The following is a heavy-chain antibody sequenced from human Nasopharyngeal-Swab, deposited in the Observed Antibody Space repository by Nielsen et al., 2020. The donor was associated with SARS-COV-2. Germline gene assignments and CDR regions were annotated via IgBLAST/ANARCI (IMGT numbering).Heavy chain of an antibody. D-gene: IGHD6-13*01. CDR1: GFSLNTYKMS. CDR2: IDWDDDK. V-gene: IGHV2-70*01. CDR3: ARISDVDGSAEADLYFDF. J-gene: IGHJ4*02. Sequence: SGPTLVKPTQTLTLTCTLSGFSLNTYKMSVSWIRQPPGKALEWLALIDWDDDKYYSTSLKTRLTISKDTSKNQVVLTLTNVDPVDTATYYCARISDVDGSAEADLYFDFWGQGTLVTVSS.